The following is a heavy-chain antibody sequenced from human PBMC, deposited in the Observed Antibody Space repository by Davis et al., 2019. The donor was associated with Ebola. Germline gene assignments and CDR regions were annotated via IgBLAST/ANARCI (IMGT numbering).Heavy chain of an antibody. V-gene: IGHV3-48*04. CDR1: GFTFSSYA. CDR3: ARDRWNGDYLFDY. D-gene: IGHD4-17*01. J-gene: IGHJ4*02. Sequence: GGSLRLSCAASGFTFSSYAMSWVRQAPGKGLEWVSYISSSGSTIYYADSVKGRFTISRDNAKNSLYLQMNSLRAEDTAVYYCARDRWNGDYLFDYWGQGTLVTVSS. CDR2: ISSSGSTI.